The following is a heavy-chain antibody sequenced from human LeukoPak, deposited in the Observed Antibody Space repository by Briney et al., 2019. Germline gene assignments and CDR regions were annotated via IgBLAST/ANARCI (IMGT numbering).Heavy chain of an antibody. J-gene: IGHJ4*02. CDR3: TTSRTATGEKNY. Sequence: GGSLRLSCAASGFSFSDAWISWVRQAPGEGLEWVGRTQSKTDGGTIDYAAPVKDRFTISKDDSKDTVYLQMNTLKTEVTAVYYCTTSRTATGEKNYWGQGTLVTVSS. D-gene: IGHD7-27*01. CDR2: TQSKTDGGTI. V-gene: IGHV3-15*01. CDR1: GFSFSDAW.